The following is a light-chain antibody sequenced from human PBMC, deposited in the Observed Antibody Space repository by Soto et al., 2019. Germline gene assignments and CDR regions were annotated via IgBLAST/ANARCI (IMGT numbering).Light chain of an antibody. V-gene: IGLV1-47*01. CDR2: RNN. CDR3: AVWDDSLSGYV. J-gene: IGLJ1*01. Sequence: SVLTQPPSASGTPGQRVTISCPGSSSNIGSNYVYWYQQLPGTAPKLLIYRNNQRPAGVPDRFSGSKSGTSASLAISGLRSEDEADYHCAVWDDSLSGYVFGTGTKVT. CDR1: SSNIGSNY.